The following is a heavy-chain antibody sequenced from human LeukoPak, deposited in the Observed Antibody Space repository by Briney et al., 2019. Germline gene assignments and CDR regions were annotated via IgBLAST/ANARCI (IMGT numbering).Heavy chain of an antibody. CDR3: ATYSNSADYFEY. CDR1: GFTFSSYE. J-gene: IGHJ4*02. Sequence: GGSLRLSCAASGFTFSSYEMNWVRQAPGKGLEWVSYISGSGSSIYYADSVKGRFTISRDNAKNSLYLQMNSLRDEDTAVYYCATYSNSADYFEYWGQGTLVSVSS. CDR2: ISGSGSSI. V-gene: IGHV3-48*03. D-gene: IGHD6-6*01.